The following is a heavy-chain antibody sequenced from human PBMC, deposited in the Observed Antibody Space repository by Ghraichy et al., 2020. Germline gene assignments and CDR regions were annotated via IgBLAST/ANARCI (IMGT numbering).Heavy chain of an antibody. CDR3: ARLEATRYYYYCMDV. CDR1: GYTFTGYY. CDR2: INPNSGGT. Sequence: ASVKVSCKASGYTFTGYYMHWVRQAPGQGLEWMGWINPNSGGTNYAQKFQGRVTMTRDTSISTAYMELSRLRSDDTAVYYCARLEATRYYYYCMDVWGQGTTVTVSS. D-gene: IGHD1-26*01. V-gene: IGHV1-2*02. J-gene: IGHJ6*02.